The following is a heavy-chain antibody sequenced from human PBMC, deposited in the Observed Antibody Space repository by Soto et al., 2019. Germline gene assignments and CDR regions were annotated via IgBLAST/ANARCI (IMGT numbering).Heavy chain of an antibody. CDR3: ARDLKTYYDILTGYSPPFDP. J-gene: IGHJ5*02. Sequence: PSETLSLTCTVSGGSISSSSYYWGWIRQPPGKGLEWIGSIYYSGSTYYNPSLKSRVTISVDTSKNQFSLKLSSVTAADTAVYYCARDLKTYYDILTGYSPPFDPWGQGTLVTVSS. CDR1: GGSISSSSYY. V-gene: IGHV4-39*02. D-gene: IGHD3-9*01. CDR2: IYYSGST.